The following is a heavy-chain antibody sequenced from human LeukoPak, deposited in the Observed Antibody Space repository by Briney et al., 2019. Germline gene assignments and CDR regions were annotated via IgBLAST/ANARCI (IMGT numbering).Heavy chain of an antibody. J-gene: IGHJ6*02. CDR3: ARDQCSSSALGYYYYGMDV. V-gene: IGHV6-1*01. CDR2: TYYRSKWYN. D-gene: IGHD6-6*01. Sequence: SQTLSLTCAISGDSVSSSSAAWNWLRQSPSRGLEWLGRTYYRSKWYNDYAVSVKSRITINPDTSKNQFSLQLNSVTPEDTAVYYCARDQCSSSALGYYYYGMDVWGQGTTVTVSS. CDR1: GDSVSSSSAA.